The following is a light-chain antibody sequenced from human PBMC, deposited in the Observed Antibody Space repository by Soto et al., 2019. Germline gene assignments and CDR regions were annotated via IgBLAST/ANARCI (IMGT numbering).Light chain of an antibody. V-gene: IGLV1-51*01. Sequence: QSVLTQPPSVSAAPGQKVTISCSGSTSNIGNNYVSWYQHLPGTAPKLLIYDNDKRPSGIPDRFSGSKSGASATLDITGLQTGDEADFYCSTWDSSLSVGVFGTGTKVTVL. J-gene: IGLJ1*01. CDR3: STWDSSLSVGV. CDR1: TSNIGNNY. CDR2: DND.